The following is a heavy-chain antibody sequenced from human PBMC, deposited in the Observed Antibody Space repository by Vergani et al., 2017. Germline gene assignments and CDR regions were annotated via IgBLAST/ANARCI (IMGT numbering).Heavy chain of an antibody. D-gene: IGHD1-26*01. CDR1: GGTFSSYA. CDR3: ARGREGAGRGKNWFDP. J-gene: IGHJ5*02. Sequence: QVQLVQSGAEVKKPGSSVKVSCKASGGTFSSYAISWVRQAPGQGLEWMGGIIPIFGTAHYAQKFQGRVTITAAESTSTAYMELSSLRSEDTAVYYCARGREGAGRGKNWFDPWGQGTRVTVSS. CDR2: IIPIFGTA. V-gene: IGHV1-69*12.